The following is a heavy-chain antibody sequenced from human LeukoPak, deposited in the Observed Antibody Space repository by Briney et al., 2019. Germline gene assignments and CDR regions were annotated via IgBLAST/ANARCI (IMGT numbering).Heavy chain of an antibody. CDR3: AKHSHDGSAPYYEVQLDY. J-gene: IGHJ4*02. V-gene: IGHV3-11*01. CDR1: GFTFSDNY. Sequence: GGSLRLSCAASGFTFSDNYMSWIRQAPGKGLEWVSYISSSGSTIHYADSVKGRFTISRDNAKNSVYLQMNSLRAEDPAIYYCAKHSHDGSAPYYEVQLDYWGQGTLVTVSS. CDR2: ISSSGSTI. D-gene: IGHD3-22*01.